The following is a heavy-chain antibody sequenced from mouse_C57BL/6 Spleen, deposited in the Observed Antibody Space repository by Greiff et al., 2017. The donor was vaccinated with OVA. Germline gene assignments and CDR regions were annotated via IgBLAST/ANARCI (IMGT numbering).Heavy chain of an antibody. D-gene: IGHD1-1*01. CDR2: ISSGGDYI. CDR3: TRDDYGSSYWYFDV. Sequence: DVMLVESGEGLVKPGGSLTLSCAASGFTFSSYAMSWVRQTPEKRLEWVAYISSGGDYIYYADTVKGRFTISRDNARNTLYLQMSSLKSEDTAMYYCTRDDYGSSYWYFDVWGTGTTVTVSS. CDR1: GFTFSSYA. V-gene: IGHV5-9-1*02. J-gene: IGHJ1*03.